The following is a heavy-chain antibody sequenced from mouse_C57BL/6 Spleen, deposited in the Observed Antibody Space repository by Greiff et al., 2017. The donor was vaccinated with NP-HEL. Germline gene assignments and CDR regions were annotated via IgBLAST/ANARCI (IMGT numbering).Heavy chain of an antibody. CDR2: IDPSDSYT. CDR1: GYTFTSYW. Sequence: QVQLQQPGAELVMPGASVKLSCKASGYTFTSYWMHWVKQRPGQGLEWIGEIDPSDSYTNYNQKFKGKSTLTVDKSSSTAYMQLSSLTSEDSAVYYCARGGITVVGAMDYWGQGTSVTVSS. V-gene: IGHV1-69*01. J-gene: IGHJ4*01. D-gene: IGHD1-1*01. CDR3: ARGGITVVGAMDY.